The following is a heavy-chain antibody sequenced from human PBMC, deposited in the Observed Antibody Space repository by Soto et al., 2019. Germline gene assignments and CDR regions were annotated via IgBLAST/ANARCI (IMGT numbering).Heavy chain of an antibody. D-gene: IGHD1-20*01. CDR3: ATVHNTSRSFDY. Sequence: GGSLSLSCAASGFNFNISAMTWVRQAPGKGLEWVSTTGATGRTTYYADSVKGRFTVSRDNSNNTLDLQMSNLRAEDTAVYYCATVHNTSRSFDYWGQGTLVTVSS. V-gene: IGHV3-23*01. CDR1: GFNFNISA. CDR2: TGATGRTT. J-gene: IGHJ4*02.